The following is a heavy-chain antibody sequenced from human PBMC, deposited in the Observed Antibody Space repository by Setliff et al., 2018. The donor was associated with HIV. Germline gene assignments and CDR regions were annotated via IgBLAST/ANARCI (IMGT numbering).Heavy chain of an antibody. CDR1: GGSISGSSYY. CDR3: ARDQSDWFY. J-gene: IGHJ4*02. Sequence: PSETLSLTCIVSGGSISGSSYYWGWIRQPPGKGLEWIGSVYYSGSTNYNPSLKSRVTISVDTSKSQFSLKLNSVTAADTAVYYCARDQSDWFYWGQGTLVTVSS. V-gene: IGHV4-39*07. CDR2: VYYSGST. D-gene: IGHD3-3*01.